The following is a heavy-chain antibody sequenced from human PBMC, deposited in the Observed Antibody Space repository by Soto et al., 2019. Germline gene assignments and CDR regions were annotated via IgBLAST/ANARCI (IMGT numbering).Heavy chain of an antibody. D-gene: IGHD1-26*01. CDR1: GFTFSDYY. Sequence: GSLRLSCAASGFTFSDYYMSWIRQAPGKGLEWVSYISSSGSTIYYADSVKSRLTITKDTSKNQVVLTMTNMDPVDTATYYCAHRRVGAAQHPYYYGMDVWGQGTTVTVSS. J-gene: IGHJ6*02. CDR3: AHRRVGAAQHPYYYGMDV. CDR2: ISSSGSTI. V-gene: IGHV3-11*01.